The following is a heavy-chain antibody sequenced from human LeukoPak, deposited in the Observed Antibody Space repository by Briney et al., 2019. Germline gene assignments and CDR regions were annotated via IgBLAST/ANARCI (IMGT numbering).Heavy chain of an antibody. CDR1: GYTFTSYD. CDR2: MNPNSGNT. Sequence: ASVKVSCKASGYTFTSYDINWVRQATGQGLEWMGWMNPNSGNTGYAQKFQGRVTITRNTSISTAYMELSSLRSEDTAVYYCARGRLDIVATINYYYMDVWGKGTTVTVSS. D-gene: IGHD5-12*01. J-gene: IGHJ6*03. CDR3: ARGRLDIVATINYYYMDV. V-gene: IGHV1-8*03.